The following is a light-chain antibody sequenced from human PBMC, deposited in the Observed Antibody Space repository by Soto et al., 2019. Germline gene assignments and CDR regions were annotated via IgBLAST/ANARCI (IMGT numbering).Light chain of an antibody. CDR2: GAS. CDR1: QNISNY. V-gene: IGKV3-20*01. Sequence: IVLTQSPATLSLSPGKSASLSCRASQNISNYLIWYQQKPGQAPRLLIYGASSRATGTPDRFSGSGYGTDFTLTINRLEPEDFALYYCQQYGSSPPTFGQGTKV. J-gene: IGKJ1*01. CDR3: QQYGSSPPT.